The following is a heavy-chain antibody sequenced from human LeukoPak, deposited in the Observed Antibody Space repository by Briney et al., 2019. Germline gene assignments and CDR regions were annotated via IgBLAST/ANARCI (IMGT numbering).Heavy chain of an antibody. Sequence: PGGSLRLSCAASGFTFSSYWMHWVRQAAGKGLVWVSRINDNGSTPSYADSVKGRFTISRDNAKNTLYLQMNSLKTEDTAVYYCTRSVNGYSSSYWGQGTLVTVSS. D-gene: IGHD6-13*01. J-gene: IGHJ4*02. CDR3: TRSVNGYSSSY. V-gene: IGHV3-74*01. CDR1: GFTFSSYW. CDR2: INDNGSTP.